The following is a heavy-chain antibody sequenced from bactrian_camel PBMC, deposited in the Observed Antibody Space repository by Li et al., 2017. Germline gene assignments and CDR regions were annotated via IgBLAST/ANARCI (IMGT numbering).Heavy chain of an antibody. CDR3: ASGNWWQFDY. Sequence: VQLVESGGGSVQAGGSLRLSCAASGYTGSRYCLAWFRQAPGKEREGVAKISTVSGSTYYAAPVKGRFAISQDNAKNTLYLQLSSLKTEDTARYYCASGNWWQFDYWGQGTQVTVS. CDR1: GYTGSRYC. CDR2: ISTVSGST. J-gene: IGHJ4*01. D-gene: IGHD7*01. V-gene: IGHV3S1*01.